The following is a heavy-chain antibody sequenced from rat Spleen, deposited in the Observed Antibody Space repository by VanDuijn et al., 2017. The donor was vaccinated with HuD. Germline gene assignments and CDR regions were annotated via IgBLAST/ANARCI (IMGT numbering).Heavy chain of an antibody. CDR2: ITNTGGST. CDR3: TIYYSGYFDY. V-gene: IGHV5-31*01. J-gene: IGHJ2*01. D-gene: IGHD1-1*01. CDR1: GFTFNNYW. Sequence: EVQLVESGGGLVQPGRSLKLSCVASGFTFNNYWMTWIRQAPGKGLEWVASITNTGGSTYYPDSVKGRFTISRDNAQNTLYLQMNSLRSEDTATYYCTIYYSGYFDYWGQGVMVTVSS.